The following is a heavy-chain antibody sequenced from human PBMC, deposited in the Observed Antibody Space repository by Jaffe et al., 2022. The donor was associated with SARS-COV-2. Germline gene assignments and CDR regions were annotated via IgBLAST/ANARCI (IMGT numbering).Heavy chain of an antibody. D-gene: IGHD2-2*01. V-gene: IGHV3-23*04. J-gene: IGHJ1*01. CDR3: AIHSCSSSTCYVGSGYFQH. CDR1: GFTFNSYA. Sequence: EVQLVESGGGLVQPGGSLRLSCAASGFTFNSYAMSWVRQAPGKGLEWVSAISGSGASTFYADSVKGRFTISRDNSKNTLSLQVNSLRADDTAVYYCAIHSCSSSTCYVGSGYFQHWGLGTLVTVSS. CDR2: ISGSGAST.